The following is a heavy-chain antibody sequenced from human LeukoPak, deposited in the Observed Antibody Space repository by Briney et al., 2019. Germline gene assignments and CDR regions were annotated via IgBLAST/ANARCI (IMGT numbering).Heavy chain of an antibody. Sequence: ASVKVSCKASGYTFTAYYMHWVRQAPGQGLEWMGWINPNSGGTNYAQKFQGRVTMTRDTSISTAYMELSRLRSDDTAVYYCATQALELIDGAGAFDIWGQGTMVTASS. D-gene: IGHD1-7*01. CDR1: GYTFTAYY. CDR2: INPNSGGT. J-gene: IGHJ3*02. V-gene: IGHV1-2*02. CDR3: ATQALELIDGAGAFDI.